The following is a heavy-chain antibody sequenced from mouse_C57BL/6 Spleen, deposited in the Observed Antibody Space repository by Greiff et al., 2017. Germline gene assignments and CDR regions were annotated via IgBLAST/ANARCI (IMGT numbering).Heavy chain of an antibody. V-gene: IGHV5-12*01. CDR2: ISNGGGST. CDR1: GFTFSDSY. D-gene: IGHD1-1*01. CDR3: ARQRYYGSSPYYAMDY. Sequence: EVKLVESGGGLVQPGGSLKLSCAASGFTFSDSYMYWVRQTPEKRLEWVAYISNGGGSTYYPATVKGRFTISRDNAKNPLYLQMSRLKSEDTAMYYCARQRYYGSSPYYAMDYWGQGTSVTVSS. J-gene: IGHJ4*01.